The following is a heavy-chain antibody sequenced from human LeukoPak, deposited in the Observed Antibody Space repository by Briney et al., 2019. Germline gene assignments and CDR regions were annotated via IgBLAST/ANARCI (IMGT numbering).Heavy chain of an antibody. CDR3: ARAYDYVWGSYRYMEDYYYGMDV. D-gene: IGHD3-16*02. CDR1: GGTFSSYA. V-gene: IGHV1-69*01. Sequence: SVKVSCKASGGTFSSYAISWVRQAPGQGLEWMGGTIPIFGTANYAQKFQGRVTITADESTSTAYMELSSLRPEDTAVYYCARAYDYVWGSYRYMEDYYYGMDVWGQGTTVTVSS. CDR2: TIPIFGTA. J-gene: IGHJ6*02.